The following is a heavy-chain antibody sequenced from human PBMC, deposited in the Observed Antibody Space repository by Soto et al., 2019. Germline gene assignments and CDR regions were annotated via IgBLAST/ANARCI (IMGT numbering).Heavy chain of an antibody. V-gene: IGHV1-69*06. Sequence: QVELVQSGAEVKKPGSSVKVSCQASEDTFRNYAISWVRQAPGQGLEWMGGLIPIFGTANYAQKFQGRVTITADTSANTVYLELSSLRSEATAVSYCASTKYDSSAYYYSYLGLWGRGTLVTVSA. CDR2: LIPIFGTA. J-gene: IGHJ2*01. CDR3: ASTKYDSSAYYYSYLGL. D-gene: IGHD3-22*01. CDR1: EDTFRNYA.